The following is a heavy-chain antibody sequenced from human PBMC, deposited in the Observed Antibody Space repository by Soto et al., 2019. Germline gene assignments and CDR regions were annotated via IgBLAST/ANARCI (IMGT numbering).Heavy chain of an antibody. CDR1: GFSVSDYA. Sequence: GGSLRLSCAASGFSVSDYAMSWVRQAPGKGLEWVSSISGSGDGTYYGDSVKGRFTLSRDTSQKTLYLQMNNLRGEDTAVYFCTKSRRSVLMVYGFGGMDVWARGTTGTVSS. CDR2: ISGSGDGT. J-gene: IGHJ6*02. V-gene: IGHV3-23*01. CDR3: TKSRRSVLMVYGFGGMDV. D-gene: IGHD2-8*01.